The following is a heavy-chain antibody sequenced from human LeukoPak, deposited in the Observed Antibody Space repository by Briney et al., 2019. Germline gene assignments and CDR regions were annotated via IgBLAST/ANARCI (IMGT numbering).Heavy chain of an antibody. D-gene: IGHD2-15*01. V-gene: IGHV3-30*02. J-gene: IGHJ4*02. Sequence: GGSLRLSCAASGLTFSSYCMHWVRQAPGKGLEWVAFIRYDGSDKYYADSVKGRFTITRDNSKNTLYLQMISLRDEDTAVYYCARDLVGSDHRYFDYWGQGTLLTVSS. CDR1: GLTFSSYC. CDR2: IRYDGSDK. CDR3: ARDLVGSDHRYFDY.